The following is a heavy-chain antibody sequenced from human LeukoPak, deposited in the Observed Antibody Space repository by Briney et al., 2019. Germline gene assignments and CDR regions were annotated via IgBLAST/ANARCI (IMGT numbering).Heavy chain of an antibody. CDR2: INPNSGGT. V-gene: IGHV1-2*06. Sequence: GASVKVSCKASGYTFTGYYMHWVRQAPGQGLEWMGRINPNSGGTNYAQKFQGRVTMTRDTSISTAYMELSRLRSDDTAVYYCARDPGYYYYYMDVWGKGTTVAVSS. J-gene: IGHJ6*03. CDR1: GYTFTGYY. CDR3: ARDPGYYYYYMDV.